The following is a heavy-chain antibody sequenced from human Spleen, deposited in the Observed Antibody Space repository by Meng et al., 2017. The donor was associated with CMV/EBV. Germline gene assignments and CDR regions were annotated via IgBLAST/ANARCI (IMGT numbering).Heavy chain of an antibody. CDR3: ARRFRFNGMDV. J-gene: IGHJ6*02. Sequence: GESLKISCAASGFTFRSYWMHWVRQAPGKGLVWVSGIDTDGDTYYRDSAKGRFTISRENAKNSLYLQMNSLRAGDTAVYYCARRFRFNGMDVWGQGTTVTVSS. CDR2: IDTDGDT. V-gene: IGHV3-13*01. CDR1: GFTFRSYW. D-gene: IGHD3-3*01.